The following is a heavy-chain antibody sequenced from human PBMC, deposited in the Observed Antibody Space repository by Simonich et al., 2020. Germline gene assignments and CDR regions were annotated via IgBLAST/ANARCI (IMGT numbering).Heavy chain of an antibody. CDR3: ASSKRGYNWNDFDY. V-gene: IGHV1-2*02. Sequence: QVQLVQSGAEVKKPGASVKVSCKASGYTFTGYYMHWVRQAPGQGLDWKRRTNPNSGGTTDSQNVKGRVTMTRDTSISTAYMELSRLRSDDTAVYYCASSKRGYNWNDFDYWGQGTLVTVSS. J-gene: IGHJ4*02. D-gene: IGHD1-1*01. CDR1: GYTFTGYY. CDR2: TNPNSGGT.